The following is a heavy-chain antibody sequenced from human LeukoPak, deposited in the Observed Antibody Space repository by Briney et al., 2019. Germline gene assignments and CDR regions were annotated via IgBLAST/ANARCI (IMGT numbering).Heavy chain of an antibody. CDR3: ARAEYSDGWFDS. V-gene: IGHV1-18*01. CDR1: GGTFSSYA. D-gene: IGHD5-24*01. CDR2: ISTDNGNT. J-gene: IGHJ5*01. Sequence: ASVKVSCKASGGTFSSYAISWVRQAPGQGLEWMGWISTDNGNTKYAQKFQGRLTMTSDTPTRIASMEMRSLRSDDTAVYYCARAEYSDGWFDSWGQGTLVTVSS.